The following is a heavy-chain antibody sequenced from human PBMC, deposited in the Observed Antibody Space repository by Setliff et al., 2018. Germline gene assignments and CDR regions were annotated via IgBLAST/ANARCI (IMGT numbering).Heavy chain of an antibody. Sequence: GASVKVSCKASGYTFSNYGITWVRQAPGQGLEWMGWISAYSGNTKYALTLQGRVTMTTDPSTTTAYLELRSLTSDDTAVYYCLRLVRYCTKIACQATSGDEVWGLGTLVTVSS. CDR1: GYTFSNYG. CDR3: LRLVRYCTKIACQATSGDEV. J-gene: IGHJ4*02. D-gene: IGHD2-8*01. CDR2: ISAYSGNT. V-gene: IGHV1-18*04.